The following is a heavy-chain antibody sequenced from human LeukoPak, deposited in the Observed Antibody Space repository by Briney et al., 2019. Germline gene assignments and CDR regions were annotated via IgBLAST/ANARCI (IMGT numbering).Heavy chain of an antibody. CDR2: INHSGST. Sequence: SETLSLTCAVYGGSFSGYYWSWIRQPPGKGLEWIGEINHSGSTNYNPSHKSRVTISVDTSKNQFSLKLSSVTAADTAVYYCARVFPVLRFLEWLPSDYFDYWGQGTLVTVSS. CDR1: GGSFSGYY. D-gene: IGHD3-3*01. CDR3: ARVFPVLRFLEWLPSDYFDY. J-gene: IGHJ4*02. V-gene: IGHV4-34*01.